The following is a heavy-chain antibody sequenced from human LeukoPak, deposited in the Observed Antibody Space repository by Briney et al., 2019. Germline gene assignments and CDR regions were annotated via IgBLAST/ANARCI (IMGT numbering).Heavy chain of an antibody. CDR2: ISGSGGST. J-gene: IGHJ4*02. Sequence: GGSLRLSCAASGFTFSSYAMSWVRQAPGKGLEWVSAISGSGGSTYYADSVKGRFTISRDNSKNTLYLQMNSLRAEDTAVYYCAKDYGSGSYYNAGDYWGQGTLVTVSS. V-gene: IGHV3-23*01. D-gene: IGHD3-10*01. CDR1: GFTFSSYA. CDR3: AKDYGSGSYYNAGDY.